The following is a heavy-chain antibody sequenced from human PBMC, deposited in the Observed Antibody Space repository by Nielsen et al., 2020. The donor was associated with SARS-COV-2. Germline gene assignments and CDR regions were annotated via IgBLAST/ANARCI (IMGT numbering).Heavy chain of an antibody. V-gene: IGHV1-2*02. CDR3: ARDHCSGGSCYSVWFDP. D-gene: IGHD2-15*01. Sequence: ASVKVSCKASGYTFTGYYMHWVRQAPGQGLEWMGWINPNSGGTNHAQKFQGRVTMTRDTSISTAYMELSRLRSDDTAVYYCARDHCSGGSCYSVWFDPWGQGTLVTVSS. CDR1: GYTFTGYY. J-gene: IGHJ5*02. CDR2: INPNSGGT.